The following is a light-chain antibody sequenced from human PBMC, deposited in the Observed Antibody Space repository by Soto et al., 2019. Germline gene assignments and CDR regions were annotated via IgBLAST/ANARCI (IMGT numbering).Light chain of an antibody. J-gene: IGLJ2*01. CDR2: DVS. CDR1: NSDVGGYNY. Sequence: QSVLTQPASVSGSPGQSITISCAGTNSDVGGYNYVSWYQQHPGKAPKLMIYDVSNRPSGVSNRFSGSKSGNTASLPVSGLQAEYEADYYCSSYTSSSTLVVFGGGTKLTVL. V-gene: IGLV2-14*01. CDR3: SSYTSSSTLVV.